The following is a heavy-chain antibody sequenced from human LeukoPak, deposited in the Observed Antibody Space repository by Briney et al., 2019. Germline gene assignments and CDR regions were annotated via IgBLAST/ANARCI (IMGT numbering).Heavy chain of an antibody. Sequence: PSETLSLTCTVSGGSISSYYWSWIRQPPGKGLEGIVYIYYSGSTNYNPSLKSRVTISVDTSKNQFSLKLSSVTAADTAVYYCARVAVATRLGYFDYWGQGTLVTVSS. V-gene: IGHV4-59*01. D-gene: IGHD5-12*01. CDR2: IYYSGST. CDR1: GGSISSYY. CDR3: ARVAVATRLGYFDY. J-gene: IGHJ4*02.